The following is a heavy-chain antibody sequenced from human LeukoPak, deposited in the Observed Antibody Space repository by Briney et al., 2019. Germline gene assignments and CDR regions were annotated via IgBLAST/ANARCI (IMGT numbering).Heavy chain of an antibody. D-gene: IGHD6-13*01. J-gene: IGHJ4*02. CDR3: AKDSYSYSSSWYFDY. V-gene: IGHV3-11*01. CDR1: GFTFSDYY. CDR2: ISSSGSTI. Sequence: GGSLRLSCAASGFTFSDYYMSWIRQAPGKGLEWVSYISSSGSTIYYADSVKGRFTISRDNAKNSLYLQMNSLRAEDTAVYYCAKDSYSYSSSWYFDYWGQGTLVTVSS.